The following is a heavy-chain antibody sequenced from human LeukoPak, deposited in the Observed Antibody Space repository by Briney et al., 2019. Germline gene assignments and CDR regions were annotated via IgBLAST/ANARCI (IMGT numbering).Heavy chain of an antibody. CDR1: GFTFSGFW. J-gene: IGHJ4*02. D-gene: IGHD3-22*01. CDR3: AGHDSSTYYYAY. Sequence: GGSLRLSCAVSGFTFSGFWMSWSRQAPGTGLEWVSGIYSGVSANYADSVKGRFTISRDNSRNTLYLQMNSLRAEDTAVYYCAGHDSSTYYYAYWGQGAPVTVSS. CDR2: IYSGVSA. V-gene: IGHV3-53*01.